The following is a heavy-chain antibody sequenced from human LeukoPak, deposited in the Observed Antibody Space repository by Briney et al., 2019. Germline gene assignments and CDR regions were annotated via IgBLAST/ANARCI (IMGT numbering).Heavy chain of an antibody. Sequence: TLSLTCTVSGGSISSGDYYWSWIRQPPGKGLEWIGYIYYSGSTYYNPSLKSRVTISVDTSKNQFFLKLSSVTAADTAVYYCARYGGGATYYFDYWGQGTLVTVSS. CDR3: ARYGGGATYYFDY. D-gene: IGHD1-26*01. J-gene: IGHJ4*02. CDR1: GGSISSGDYY. CDR2: IYYSGST. V-gene: IGHV4-30-4*08.